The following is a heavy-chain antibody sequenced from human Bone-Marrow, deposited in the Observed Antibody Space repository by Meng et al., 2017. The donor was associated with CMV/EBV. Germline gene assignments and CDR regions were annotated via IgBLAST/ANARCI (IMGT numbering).Heavy chain of an antibody. D-gene: IGHD2-2*02. CDR2: IIPIFGTA. V-gene: IGHV1-69*05. CDR3: ARGGCSSTSCYTYWFDP. CDR1: GYTFTSYD. J-gene: IGHJ5*02. Sequence: SVKVSCKASGYTFTSYDINWVRQATGQGLEWMGGIIPIFGTANYAQKFQGRVTITTDESTSTAYMELSSLRSEDTAVYYCARGGCSSTSCYTYWFDPWGQGTLVTVSS.